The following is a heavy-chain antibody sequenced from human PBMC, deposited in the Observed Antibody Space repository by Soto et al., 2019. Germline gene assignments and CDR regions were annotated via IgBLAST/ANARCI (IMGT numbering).Heavy chain of an antibody. CDR3: ARGNYGADY. CDR1: GGSISSYY. CDR2: IYYSGST. J-gene: IGHJ4*02. V-gene: IGHV4-59*01. Sequence: PSETLSLTCTVSGGSISSYYWSWIRQPPGKGLEWIGYIYYSGSTNYNPSLKSRVTISVDTSKNQFSLKLSSVTAADTAVYYCARGNYGADYWGQGTLVTVSS. D-gene: IGHD4-17*01.